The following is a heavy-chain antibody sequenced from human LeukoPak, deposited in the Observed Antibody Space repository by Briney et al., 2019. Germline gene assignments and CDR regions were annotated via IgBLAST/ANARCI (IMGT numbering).Heavy chain of an antibody. CDR2: IPYDGSNK. CDR1: GFTFSSYA. J-gene: IGHJ5*02. V-gene: IGHV3-30*04. Sequence: GGSLRLSCAASGFTFSSYAMHWVRQAPGKGLEWVAVIPYDGSNKYYAASVKGRFTISRDNSKNTVYLQMNSLRAEDTAVYYCARDMVVVPAGNLPANWFDPWGQGTLVTVSS. CDR3: ARDMVVVPAGNLPANWFDP. D-gene: IGHD2-2*01.